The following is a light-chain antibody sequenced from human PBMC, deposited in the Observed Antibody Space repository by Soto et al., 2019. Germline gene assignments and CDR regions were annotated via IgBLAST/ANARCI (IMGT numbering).Light chain of an antibody. Sequence: IVLTQSPATLSLSPGERDILSCRASQSVSSYVAWYQQKPGQAPRLLIYDASKRATGIPARFSGSGSGTDFSLTISSLEPEDFAVYYCQERSNWYTFGQGTKLEIK. CDR2: DAS. CDR1: QSVSSY. CDR3: QERSNWYT. J-gene: IGKJ2*01. V-gene: IGKV3-11*01.